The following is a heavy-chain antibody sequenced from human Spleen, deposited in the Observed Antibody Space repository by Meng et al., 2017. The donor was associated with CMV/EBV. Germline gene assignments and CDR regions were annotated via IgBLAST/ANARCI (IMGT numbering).Heavy chain of an antibody. CDR1: GFDFSSYS. CDR2: ISSRGNHI. V-gene: IGHV3-21*06. CDR3: AREGWYFFDY. Sequence: LSCAGSGFDFSSYSITWVRQAPGKGLQWVSSISSRGNHIYYADSLEGRFSISRDNAKNSVYLQMNSLRGEDTAVYYCAREGWYFFDYWGQGTLVTVSS. J-gene: IGHJ4*02. D-gene: IGHD2-8*01.